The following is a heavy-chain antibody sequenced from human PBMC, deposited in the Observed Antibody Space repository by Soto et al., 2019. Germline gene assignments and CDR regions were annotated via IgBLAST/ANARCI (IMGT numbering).Heavy chain of an antibody. D-gene: IGHD2-2*02. CDR1: GGTFSSYT. Sequence: SVKVSCKASGGTFSSYTISWVRQAPGQGLEWMGRIIPILGIANYAQKFQGRVTITADKSTSTAYMELSSLRSEDTAVYYCASEILGYCSSTSCYNYYYMDVWGKGTTVTVSS. J-gene: IGHJ6*03. CDR2: IIPILGIA. CDR3: ASEILGYCSSTSCYNYYYMDV. V-gene: IGHV1-69*02.